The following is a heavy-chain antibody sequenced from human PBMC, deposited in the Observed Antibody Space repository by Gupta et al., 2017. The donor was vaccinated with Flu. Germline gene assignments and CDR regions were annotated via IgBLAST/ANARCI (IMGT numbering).Heavy chain of an antibody. CDR3: ARVTELPGYFDL. D-gene: IGHD1-26*01. J-gene: IGHJ2*01. V-gene: IGHV4-38-2*01. CDR1: GYSISSGYY. CDR2: IYHSGST. Sequence: QVQLQESGPGLVKPSEPLSLTCAVSGYSISSGYYWGWIRQPPGKGLEWIGSIYHSGSTYYNPSLKSRVTISVDTSKNQFSLKLSSVTAADTAVYYCARVTELPGYFDLWGRGTLVTVSS.